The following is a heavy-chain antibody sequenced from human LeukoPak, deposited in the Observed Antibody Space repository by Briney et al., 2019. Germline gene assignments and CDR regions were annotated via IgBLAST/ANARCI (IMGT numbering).Heavy chain of an antibody. CDR3: AGGGRWGYSSGSNPPYYFDY. Sequence: SETLSLTCTVSGGSISSYYWSWIRQPPGKGLEWIGYIYYSGSTNYNPSLKSRVTISVDTSKNQFSLKLSSVTAADTAVYYCAGGGRWGYSSGSNPPYYFDYWGQGTLVTVSS. D-gene: IGHD6-19*01. CDR1: GGSISSYY. J-gene: IGHJ4*02. V-gene: IGHV4-59*08. CDR2: IYYSGST.